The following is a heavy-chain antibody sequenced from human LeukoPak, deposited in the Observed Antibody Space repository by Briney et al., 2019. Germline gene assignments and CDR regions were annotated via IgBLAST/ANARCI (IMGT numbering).Heavy chain of an antibody. CDR1: GYTFTSYA. D-gene: IGHD2-15*01. CDR2: IHAGNGNT. Sequence: GASVKVSCKASGYTFTSYAVHWVRQAPGQGPEWMGWIHAGNGNTKYSQKFQGKITITRDTSASRVYMELSSLKSEDTAVYYCGRGGSSGVDYWGQRTLVTVSS. V-gene: IGHV1-3*01. J-gene: IGHJ4*02. CDR3: GRGGSSGVDY.